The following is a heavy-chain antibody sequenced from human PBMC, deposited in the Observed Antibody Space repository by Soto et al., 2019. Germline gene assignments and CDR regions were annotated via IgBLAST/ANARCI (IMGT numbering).Heavy chain of an antibody. Sequence: QVQLVESGGGVVQPGNSLRLSCAASGFTFSRYGIHWVHQAPGKGLEWVGVISYDGSNNYYADSVKGRFTISRDNSKNTVYLQMNSLRPEDTAVYYCAKDREQWLVTGWFDPWGQGTLVTVSS. D-gene: IGHD6-19*01. CDR2: ISYDGSNN. J-gene: IGHJ5*02. CDR1: GFTFSRYG. V-gene: IGHV3-30*18. CDR3: AKDREQWLVTGWFDP.